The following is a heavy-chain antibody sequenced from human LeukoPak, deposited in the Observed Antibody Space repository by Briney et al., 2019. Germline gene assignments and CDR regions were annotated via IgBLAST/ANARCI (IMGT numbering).Heavy chain of an antibody. CDR3: AGEVYCSSTSCSTFDY. D-gene: IGHD2-2*01. Sequence: PGGSLRLSCAASGFTFSSYSMNWVRQAPGKGLEWVSSISSSSSYIYYADSVKGRFTISRDNAKNSLYLQMNSLRAEDTAVYYCAGEVYCSSTSCSTFDYWGQGTLVTVSS. J-gene: IGHJ4*02. V-gene: IGHV3-21*01. CDR2: ISSSSSYI. CDR1: GFTFSSYS.